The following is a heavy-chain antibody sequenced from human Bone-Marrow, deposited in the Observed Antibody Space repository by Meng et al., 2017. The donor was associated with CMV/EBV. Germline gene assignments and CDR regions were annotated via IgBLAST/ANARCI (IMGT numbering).Heavy chain of an antibody. CDR3: AKDRVSSRYGGGFNGVDV. V-gene: IGHV3-11*01. D-gene: IGHD6-13*01. J-gene: IGHJ6*02. CDR1: GFTFSDYY. Sequence: GGSLRLSCAVSGFTFSDYYMTWIRQAPGKGLEWVSCISSTGDTVHYADSVKGRFTISRDNAKKSLFLQMNSLTREDTALYYCAKDRVSSRYGGGFNGVDVWGQGTTVTVSS. CDR2: ISSTGDTV.